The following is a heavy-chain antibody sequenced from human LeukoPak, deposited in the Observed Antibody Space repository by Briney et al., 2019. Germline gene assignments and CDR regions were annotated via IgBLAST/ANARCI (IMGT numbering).Heavy chain of an antibody. J-gene: IGHJ5*02. CDR3: AKWGRRYYDFWSGSNWFDP. Sequence: ASVTVSCKASGYTFTSYGISWVRQAPGQGLEWMGGIIPIFGTANYAQKFQGRVTITADKSTSTAYMELSSLRSEDTAVYYCAKWGRRYYDFWSGSNWFDPWGQGTLVTVSS. V-gene: IGHV1-69*06. CDR2: IIPIFGTA. CDR1: GYTFTSYG. D-gene: IGHD3-3*01.